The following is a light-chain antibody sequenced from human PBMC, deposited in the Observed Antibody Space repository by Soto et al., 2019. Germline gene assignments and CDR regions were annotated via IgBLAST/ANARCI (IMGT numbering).Light chain of an antibody. CDR1: QSLIYSDGNTY. Sequence: DVVMTQSPLSLPVTLGQPASISCRSSQSLIYSDGNTYLNWFHQRPGQSPRRLIYKVSNWDSGVPDRFIGSGSGTDLTLKISRVEAEDVGIYFCMQGPHWPPTFGQGTRLEIK. CDR2: KVS. V-gene: IGKV2D-30*01. CDR3: MQGPHWPPT. J-gene: IGKJ5*01.